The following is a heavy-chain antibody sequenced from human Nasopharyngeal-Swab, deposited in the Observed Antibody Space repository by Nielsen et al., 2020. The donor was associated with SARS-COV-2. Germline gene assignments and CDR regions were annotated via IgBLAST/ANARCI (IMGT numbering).Heavy chain of an antibody. CDR3: ATAGNYRFDN. D-gene: IGHD3-16*02. J-gene: IGHJ4*01. V-gene: IGHV3-74*01. CDR1: GFTFSSSW. CDR2: MNSDGSTI. Sequence: GSLKISCSASGFTFSSSWMHWFRQDPGKGLVWVARMNSDGSTINYGDSVMGRFIISRDNAKNMLYLQMYSLRAEDTAVYYCATAGNYRFDNWGHGTLVTVSS.